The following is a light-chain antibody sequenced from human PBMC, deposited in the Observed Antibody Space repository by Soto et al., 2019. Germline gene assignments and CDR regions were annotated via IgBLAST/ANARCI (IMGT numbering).Light chain of an antibody. Sequence: DIQMTQSPSSLSASVGDRDTITCRASQDISNSLAWYQQKPGKVPKVLIYATSILQSGVPARFSGSGSGTDFTLTISSLQPEDVATYYCQNYNSAPLTFGGGTKVEI. CDR2: ATS. CDR3: QNYNSAPLT. V-gene: IGKV1-27*01. J-gene: IGKJ4*01. CDR1: QDISNS.